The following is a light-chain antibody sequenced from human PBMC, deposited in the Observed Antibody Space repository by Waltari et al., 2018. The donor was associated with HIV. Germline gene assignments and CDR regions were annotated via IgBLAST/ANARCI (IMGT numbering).Light chain of an antibody. CDR2: GAS. J-gene: IGKJ4*01. Sequence: STQSPRTLSLSPGERPTLSCRASQSVTSSHLAWYQQKPGQTPRLLIYGASTRATGIPDRFSGSGSVTDFTLTISRLEPEDFAVYYCQQYGTSPPATFGGGTKVEIK. V-gene: IGKV3-20*01. CDR3: QQYGTSPPAT. CDR1: QSVTSSH.